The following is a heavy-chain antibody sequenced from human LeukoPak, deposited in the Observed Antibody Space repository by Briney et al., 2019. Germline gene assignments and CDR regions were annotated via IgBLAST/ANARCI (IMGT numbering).Heavy chain of an antibody. D-gene: IGHD1-14*01. J-gene: IGHJ4*02. CDR3: ASSFATVLVGINSH. Sequence: SETLSLTCTVSGGSISSSSYYWGWIRQPPGKGLEWIGSIYYSGSTYYNPSLKSRVTISVDTSKNQFSLKLSSVTDAETGVYYCASSFATVLVGINSHWGRGTLVIVSS. CDR1: GGSISSSSYY. V-gene: IGHV4-39*01. CDR2: IYYSGST.